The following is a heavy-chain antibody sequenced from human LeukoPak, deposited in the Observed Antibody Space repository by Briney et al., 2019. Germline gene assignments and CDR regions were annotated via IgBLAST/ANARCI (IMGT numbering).Heavy chain of an antibody. CDR2: INPDGGNT. CDR1: GYTFTNSY. J-gene: IGHJ3*02. V-gene: IGHV1-46*01. Sequence: ASVKVSCKASGYTFTNSYIHWVRQAPGQVLEWMGLINPDGGNTNYAQNFQGRVTLTRDTSTSTAYMELRSLKSDDTAVYYCASLKNYYDSSGYLVTDAFDIWGQGTMVTVSS. CDR3: ASLKNYYDSSGYLVTDAFDI. D-gene: IGHD3-22*01.